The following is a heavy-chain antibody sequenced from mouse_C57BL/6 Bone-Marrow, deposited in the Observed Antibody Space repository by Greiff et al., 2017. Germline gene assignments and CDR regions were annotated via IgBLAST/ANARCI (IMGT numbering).Heavy chain of an antibody. V-gene: IGHV5-17*01. D-gene: IGHD2-3*01. CDR2: ISSGSSTI. CDR3: ARRGEMGDGSLFAY. J-gene: IGHJ3*01. CDR1: GFTFSDYG. Sequence: EVQVVESGGGLVKPGGSLKLSCAASGFTFSDYGMHWVRQAPEKGLEWVAYISSGSSTIYYADTVKGRFTISRDNAKNTLFLQMTSLRSEDTAMYYCARRGEMGDGSLFAYWGQGTLVTVSA.